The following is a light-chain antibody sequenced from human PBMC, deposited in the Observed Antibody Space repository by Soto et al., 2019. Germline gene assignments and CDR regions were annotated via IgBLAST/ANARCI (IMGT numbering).Light chain of an antibody. Sequence: DIQMTQSPSSLSASVGDRVTITCRASQSISSYLNWYQQKPGKAPKLLIYAASSLQSGVPSKFSGSGSGTDFTLANSSLKPEDFATYSCQQSYSTPPWTFGQGTKVEIK. J-gene: IGKJ1*01. CDR1: QSISSY. V-gene: IGKV1-39*01. CDR3: QQSYSTPPWT. CDR2: AAS.